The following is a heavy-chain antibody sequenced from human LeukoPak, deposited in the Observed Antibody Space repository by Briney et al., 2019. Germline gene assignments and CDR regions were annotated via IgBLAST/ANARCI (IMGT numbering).Heavy chain of an antibody. D-gene: IGHD2-2*01. CDR2: ISGSGGST. CDR1: GFTFSSYA. Sequence: GGSLRLSCAASGFTFSSYAMSWVRQAPGKGLEWVSAISGSGGSTYCADSVKGRFTISRDNFKNTLYLQMNSLRAEDTAVYYCAKSPANIVVVPAASFDYWGQGTLVTVSS. V-gene: IGHV3-23*01. J-gene: IGHJ4*02. CDR3: AKSPANIVVVPAASFDY.